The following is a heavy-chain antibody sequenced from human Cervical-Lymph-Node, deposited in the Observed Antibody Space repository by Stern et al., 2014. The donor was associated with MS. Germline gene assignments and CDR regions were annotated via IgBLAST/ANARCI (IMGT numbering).Heavy chain of an antibody. CDR1: GYTFTYRY. J-gene: IGHJ3*01. CDR3: LRSSLYGEQHSFAV. Sequence: QVQLVQSGAEVKKTGSSVKVSCRASGYTFTYRYLHWVRQAPGQAPEWMGWITPYNGNTGYAQKFQGRLTITRVPSIDPIYMELRSLRSEDTAMYYCLRSSLYGEQHSFAVWGQGTMVTVSS. CDR2: ITPYNGNT. V-gene: IGHV1-45*02. D-gene: IGHD4-17*01.